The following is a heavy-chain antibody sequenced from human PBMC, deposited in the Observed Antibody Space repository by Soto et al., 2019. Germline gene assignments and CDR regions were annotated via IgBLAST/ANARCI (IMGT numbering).Heavy chain of an antibody. CDR3: TTGLPFYCSSTSCSTRPYYYYYGMDV. J-gene: IGHJ6*02. Sequence: EVQLVESGGGLGKPGGSLRLSCAASGFTFSNAWMSWVRQAPGKGLEWVGRIKSKTDGGTTDYAAPVKGRFTISRDDSENTLYLEMNSLKTVDTAVYYCTTGLPFYCSSTSCSTRPYYYYYGMDVWGQGTTVTVSS. V-gene: IGHV3-15*01. CDR1: GFTFSNAW. D-gene: IGHD2-2*01. CDR2: IKSKTDGGTT.